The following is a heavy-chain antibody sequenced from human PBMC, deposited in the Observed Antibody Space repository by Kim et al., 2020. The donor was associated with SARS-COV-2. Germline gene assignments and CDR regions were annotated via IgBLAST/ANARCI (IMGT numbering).Heavy chain of an antibody. CDR2: IYYSGST. CDR3: ARDLSPPHAFDI. V-gene: IGHV4-31*03. Sequence: SETLSLTCTVSGGSISSGGYYWSWIRQHPGKGLEWIGYIYYSGSTYYNPSLKSRVTISVDTSKNQFSLKLSSVTAADTAVYYCARDLSPPHAFDIWGQGTMVTVSS. CDR1: GGSISSGGYY. J-gene: IGHJ3*02.